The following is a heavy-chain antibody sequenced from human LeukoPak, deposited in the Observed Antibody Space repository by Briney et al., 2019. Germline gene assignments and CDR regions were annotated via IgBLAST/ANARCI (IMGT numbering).Heavy chain of an antibody. J-gene: IGHJ2*01. CDR2: IHSGGST. V-gene: IGHV3-53*04. CDR3: ASVRIGWYFDL. Sequence: PGGSLRLSCAASGFTVSSNYMSWVRQAPGKGLEWVSIIHSGGSTFYADSVKGRFTISGHNSKNTLDLQMNPLRAEDTAVYYCASVRIGWYFDLWGRGTLVTVSS. CDR1: GFTVSSNY. D-gene: IGHD2-15*01.